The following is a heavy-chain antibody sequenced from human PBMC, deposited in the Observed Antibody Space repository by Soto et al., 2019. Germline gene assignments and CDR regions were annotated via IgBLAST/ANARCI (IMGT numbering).Heavy chain of an antibody. Sequence: CYCSRKKKNPGKGLEWIGYIYYSGTTHYSASLRSRVSISVDTSKNQFSLDLSSVTAADTAVYYCATMGTPVTGLYYFDYWGQGTLVTVSS. V-gene: IGHV4-30-4*06. J-gene: IGHJ4*02. D-gene: IGHD4-17*01. CDR1: CY. CDR2: IYYSGTT. CDR3: ATMGTPVTGLYYFDY.